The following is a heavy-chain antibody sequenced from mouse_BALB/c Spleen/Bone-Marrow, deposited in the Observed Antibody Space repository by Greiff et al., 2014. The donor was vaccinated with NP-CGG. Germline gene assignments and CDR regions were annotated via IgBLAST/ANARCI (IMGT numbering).Heavy chain of an antibody. D-gene: IGHD2-3*01. Sequence: VHVKQSGAELVKPGASVKLSCTASGFNIKDTYMHWVKQSPEQGLEWIGRIDPANGNTKYDPKFQGKATITADTSSNTAYLQLSSLTSEDTAVYYCARGLLQYYYAMDYWGQGTSVTVSS. V-gene: IGHV14-3*02. CDR1: GFNIKDTY. J-gene: IGHJ4*01. CDR2: IDPANGNT. CDR3: ARGLLQYYYAMDY.